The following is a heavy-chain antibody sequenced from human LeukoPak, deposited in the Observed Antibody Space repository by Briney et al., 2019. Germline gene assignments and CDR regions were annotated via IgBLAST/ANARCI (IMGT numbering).Heavy chain of an antibody. CDR2: ISGSGGST. J-gene: IGHJ4*02. CDR1: GFTFSNYA. Sequence: GGSLRLSCAASGFTFSNYAMSWVRQAPGKGLEWVSAISGSGGSTYYADSVKGRFTISRDNSKNSLYLQMNSLRAEDTAVYYCARLYCRGGTCYSWYDYWGQGTLVSVSS. V-gene: IGHV3-23*01. D-gene: IGHD2-15*01. CDR3: ARLYCRGGTCYSWYDY.